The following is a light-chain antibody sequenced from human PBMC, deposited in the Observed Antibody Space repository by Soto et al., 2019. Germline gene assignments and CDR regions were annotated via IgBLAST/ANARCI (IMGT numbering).Light chain of an antibody. J-gene: IGKJ2*01. CDR2: GAS. CDR1: QSVSSTY. CDR3: QQYGSSPRT. Sequence: EIVLTQSPGTLSLSPGERATLSCRASQSVSSTYLAWYQQKLGQAPRLLMYGASIRGTGVPDRFSGSGSGTEFSLTISRLEPEDVAVYYCQQYGSSPRTFGQGTKLDIK. V-gene: IGKV3-20*01.